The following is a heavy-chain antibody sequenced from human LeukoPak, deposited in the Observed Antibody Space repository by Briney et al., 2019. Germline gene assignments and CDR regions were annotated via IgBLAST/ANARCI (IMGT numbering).Heavy chain of an antibody. CDR3: AKDRGYSGYDSGFDY. CDR2: IRYDGSKK. D-gene: IGHD5-12*01. V-gene: IGHV3-30*02. Sequence: GGSLRLSCAASGFTFSSYGMHWVRQAPGKGLEWVAFIRYDGSKKYYADSVKGRFTISRDNSKNTLYLQMNSLRAEDTAVYYCAKDRGYSGYDSGFDYWGQGTLVTVSS. J-gene: IGHJ4*02. CDR1: GFTFSSYG.